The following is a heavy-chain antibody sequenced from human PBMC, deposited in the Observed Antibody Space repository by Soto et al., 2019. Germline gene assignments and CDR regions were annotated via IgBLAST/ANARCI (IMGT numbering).Heavy chain of an antibody. CDR3: GITGGHAYSALVFHV. J-gene: IGHJ3*01. CDR1: GGSIKSGGYH. CDR2: IFSSGSS. Sequence: SETLSLTCTVSGGSIKSGGYHWSWIRQHPVKGLEWIGYIFSSGSSNYNPSLRGRATIAADTSKQVFSLNLPSVTAADTAVYYCGITGGHAYSALVFHVLAQGTKGTVSS. D-gene: IGHD3-16*01. V-gene: IGHV4-31*03.